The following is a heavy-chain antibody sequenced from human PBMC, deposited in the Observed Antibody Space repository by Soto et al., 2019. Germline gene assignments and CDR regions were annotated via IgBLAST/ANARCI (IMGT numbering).Heavy chain of an antibody. V-gene: IGHV1-24*01. CDR2: FDPEDGET. J-gene: IGHJ3*02. CDR3: ATNPLHYYDSSGPEDAFEI. Sequence: ASVKVSCKVSGYTLTELSMHWVRQAPGKGLEWMGGFDPEDGETIYAQKFQGRVTMTEDTSTDTAYMELSSLRSEDTAVYYCATNPLHYYDSSGPEDAFEIWGHGTMVTVSS. D-gene: IGHD3-22*01. CDR1: GYTLTELS.